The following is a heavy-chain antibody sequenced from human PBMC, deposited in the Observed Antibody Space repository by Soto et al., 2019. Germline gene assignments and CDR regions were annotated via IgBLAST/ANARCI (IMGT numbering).Heavy chain of an antibody. CDR3: ARTVAGSFSVYFPH. D-gene: IGHD6-19*01. CDR2: MNPNSGNT. V-gene: IGHV1-8*01. J-gene: IGHJ1*01. CDR1: GYTFTSYD. Sequence: ASVKVSCKASGYTFTSYDINWVRQATGQGLEWMGWMNPNSGNTGYAQKFQGRVTMTRNTSISTAYMELSSLRSEDTAVYYCARTVAGSFSVYFPHWGQGTLVTVSS.